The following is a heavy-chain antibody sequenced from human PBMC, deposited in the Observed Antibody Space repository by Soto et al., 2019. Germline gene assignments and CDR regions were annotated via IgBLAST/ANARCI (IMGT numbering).Heavy chain of an antibody. CDR2: INSDGSST. CDR3: AREXYCSSTSCYTSGPNWFDP. J-gene: IGHJ5*02. D-gene: IGHD2-2*02. CDR1: GFTFSSYW. Sequence: GGSLRLSCAASGFTFSSYWMHWVRQAPGKGLVWVSRINSDGSSTSYADSVKGRFTISRDNAKNTLYLQMNSLRAEDTAVYYCAREXYCSSTSCYTSGPNWFDPWGQGTLVTVSS. V-gene: IGHV3-74*01.